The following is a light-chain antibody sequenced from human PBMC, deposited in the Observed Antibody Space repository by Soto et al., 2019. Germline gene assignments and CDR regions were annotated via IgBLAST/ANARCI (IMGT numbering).Light chain of an antibody. CDR3: QQYNNWPRT. Sequence: IVLTQAPGTLSLSPGERATLSFRASQSVSNSLAWYQQKPGQAPRLLIYGASTRATGIPARFSGSGSGTEFTLTITSLQSEDFAVYYCQQYNNWPRTFGQGTKVDIK. V-gene: IGKV3-15*01. J-gene: IGKJ1*01. CDR1: QSVSNS. CDR2: GAS.